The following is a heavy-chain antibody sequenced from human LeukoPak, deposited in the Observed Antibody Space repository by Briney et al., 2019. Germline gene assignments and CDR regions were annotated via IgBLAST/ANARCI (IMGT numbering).Heavy chain of an antibody. J-gene: IGHJ4*02. V-gene: IGHV3-7*04. CDR3: ARGDDFSGDY. CDR1: GFTFSRFW. Sequence: PGGSLRLSXAASGFTFSRFWMSWVRQAPGKGMEWVANIHPEGNEKYHVDSVKGRFTISRDNAKNLLHLEMDSLRVEDTAVYYCARGDDFSGDYWGQGTLVTVSS. D-gene: IGHD3/OR15-3a*01. CDR2: IHPEGNEK.